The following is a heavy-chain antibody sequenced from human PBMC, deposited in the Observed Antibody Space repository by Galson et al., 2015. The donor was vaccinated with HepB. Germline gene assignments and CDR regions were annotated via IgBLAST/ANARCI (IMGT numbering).Heavy chain of an antibody. V-gene: IGHV1-24*01. CDR3: ATERYSGSYYVAFDI. CDR2: FDPEDGET. J-gene: IGHJ3*02. CDR1: GYTLTELS. Sequence: SVKVSCKVSGYTLTELSMHWVRQAPGKGLEWMGGFDPEDGETIYALKFQGRVTMTEDTSTDTAYMELSSLRSEDTAVYYCATERYSGSYYVAFDIWGQGTMVTVSS. D-gene: IGHD1-26*01.